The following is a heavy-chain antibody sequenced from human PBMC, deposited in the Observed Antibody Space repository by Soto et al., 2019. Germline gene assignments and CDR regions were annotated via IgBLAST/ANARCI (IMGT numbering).Heavy chain of an antibody. CDR2: IYYSGST. D-gene: IGHD1-26*01. J-gene: IGHJ4*02. V-gene: IGHV4-59*01. CDR3: ARARGTPTRHPYSGNDY. Sequence: PSETLSLTCTVSGGSISSYYWNWIRQPPGKGLDWIGYIYYSGSTNYNPSLKSRVTISVDTSKNQFSLKLRSVTAADTAVYYCARARGTPTRHPYSGNDYWGQGTLVTVSS. CDR1: GGSISSYY.